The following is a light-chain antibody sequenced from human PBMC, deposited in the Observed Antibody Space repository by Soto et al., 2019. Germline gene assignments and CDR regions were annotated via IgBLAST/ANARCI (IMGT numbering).Light chain of an antibody. Sequence: SALTQPASVSGSPGQSITISCTGTSSDIGGYNYVSWYQQHPGKAPKLMIYEVSHRPSGVSNRFSGSKSGNTASLTISGLQAEDEADYYCSSYTSRSTLVFGGGTKLTVL. V-gene: IGLV2-14*01. CDR2: EVS. CDR1: SSDIGGYNY. J-gene: IGLJ2*01. CDR3: SSYTSRSTLV.